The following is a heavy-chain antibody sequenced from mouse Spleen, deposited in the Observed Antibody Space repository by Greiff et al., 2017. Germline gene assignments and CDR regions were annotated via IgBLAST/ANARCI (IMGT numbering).Heavy chain of an antibody. CDR1: GFNIKDDY. V-gene: IGHV14-4*01. CDR3: TTGLRRPFAY. J-gene: IGHJ3*01. D-gene: IGHD2-4*01. Sequence: VQLQQSGAELVRPGASVKLSCTASGFNIKDDYMHWVKQRPEQGLEWIGWIDPENGDTEYASKFQGKATITADTSSNTAYLQLSSLTSEDTAVYYCTTGLRRPFAYRGQGTLVTVSA. CDR2: IDPENGDT.